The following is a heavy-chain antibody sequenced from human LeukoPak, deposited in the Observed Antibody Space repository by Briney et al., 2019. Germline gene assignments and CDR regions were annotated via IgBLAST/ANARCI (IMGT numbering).Heavy chain of an antibody. D-gene: IGHD6-19*01. Sequence: GGSLRLSCTASPFTFSGYWMHWVRQAPGKGLVWVSRINSDGYSITYADSVKGRFTISRDKAKNTLYLQMNSLIVEDTAVYFCARAGYSGGFDSWGQGTLVTVSS. V-gene: IGHV3-74*03. CDR3: ARAGYSGGFDS. CDR2: INSDGYSI. CDR1: PFTFSGYW. J-gene: IGHJ5*01.